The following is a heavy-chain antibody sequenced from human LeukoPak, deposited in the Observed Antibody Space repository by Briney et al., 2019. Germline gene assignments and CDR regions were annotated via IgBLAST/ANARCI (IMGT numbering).Heavy chain of an antibody. J-gene: IGHJ6*02. D-gene: IGHD4-17*01. CDR1: VGTFSSYA. CDR2: IIPILGIA. Sequence: ASVKVSCKASVGTFSSYAISWVRPPPGQGLEWMGRIIPILGIANYAQKFQGRVTITADKATSTAYMELSSLRSEDTAVYYCAGSVTTSYYYYGMDVWGQGTTVTVSS. CDR3: AGSVTTSYYYYGMDV. V-gene: IGHV1-69*04.